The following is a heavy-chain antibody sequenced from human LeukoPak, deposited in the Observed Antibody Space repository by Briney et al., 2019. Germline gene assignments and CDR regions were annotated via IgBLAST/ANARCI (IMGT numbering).Heavy chain of an antibody. CDR3: ARGLGWVGAIQSLNWFDP. Sequence: GASVKVSCKASGGTFSSYAISWVRQAPGQGLEWMGRIIPILGIANYAQKFQGRVTITADESTGTAYMELSSLRSEDTAVYYCARGLGWVGAIQSLNWFDPWGQGTLVTVSS. D-gene: IGHD1-26*01. V-gene: IGHV1-69*04. J-gene: IGHJ5*02. CDR1: GGTFSSYA. CDR2: IIPILGIA.